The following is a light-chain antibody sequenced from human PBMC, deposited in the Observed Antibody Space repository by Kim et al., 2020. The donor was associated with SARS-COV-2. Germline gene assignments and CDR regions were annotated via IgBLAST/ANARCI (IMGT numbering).Light chain of an antibody. V-gene: IGKV3-15*01. J-gene: IGKJ4*01. CDR2: TAS. CDR3: QQYYTWPLT. Sequence: EIVMTQSPATLSVSPGERATLSCRASQTVANNLAWYQQKPGQAPRLLIYTASTRATAFPDRFSGSGSGTEFTLTVSSLQSEDSAIYYCQQYYTWPLTFGGGTKVDIK. CDR1: QTVANN.